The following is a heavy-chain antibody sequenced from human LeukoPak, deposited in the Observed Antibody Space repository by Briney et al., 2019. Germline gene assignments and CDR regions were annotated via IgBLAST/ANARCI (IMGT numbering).Heavy chain of an antibody. CDR3: ARGIAAAGTPGYFQH. D-gene: IGHD6-13*01. J-gene: IGHJ1*01. Sequence: SETLSLTCTVSGGSISSCYWSWIRQPPGKGLEWIGYIYYSGSTNYNPSLKSRVTISVDTSKNQFSLKLSSVTAADTAVYYCARGIAAAGTPGYFQHWGQGTLVTVSS. CDR1: GGSISSCY. V-gene: IGHV4-59*08. CDR2: IYYSGST.